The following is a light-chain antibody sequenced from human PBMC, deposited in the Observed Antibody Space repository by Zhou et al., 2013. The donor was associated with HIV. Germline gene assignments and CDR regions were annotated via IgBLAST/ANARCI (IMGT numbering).Light chain of an antibody. J-gene: IGKJ4*01. CDR2: GAS. CDR1: QSVSSN. Sequence: EIVMTQSPATLAVSPGERATLSCRASQSVSSNLAWYQQKPGQAPRLLIYGASTRATGIPARFSGSGSGTEFTLTISSLQSEDFAVYYCQQYNNWPPLTFGGGPRWTSN. CDR3: QQYNNWPPLT. V-gene: IGKV3-15*01.